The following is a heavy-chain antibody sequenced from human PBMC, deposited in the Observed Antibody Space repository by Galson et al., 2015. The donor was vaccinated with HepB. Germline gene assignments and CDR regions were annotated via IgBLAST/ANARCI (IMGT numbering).Heavy chain of an antibody. CDR3: ARYKKDTWFGNYDFLGMDV. CDR1: GFRFSGRS. CDR2: ISYHGKYK. D-gene: IGHD3-10*01. V-gene: IGHV3-30*03. J-gene: IGHJ6*02. Sequence: SLRLSCAASGFRFSGRSMHWVRQAPGKGAEWIGAISYHGKYKYYSDSTTGRFTIFRDNSGNTLFLQIDSLIPDDTAVYYCARYKKDTWFGNYDFLGMDVWGQGPRSSSP.